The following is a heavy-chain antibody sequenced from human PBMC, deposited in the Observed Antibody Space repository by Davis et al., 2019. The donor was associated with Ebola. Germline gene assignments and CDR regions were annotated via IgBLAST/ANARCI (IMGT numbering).Heavy chain of an antibody. J-gene: IGHJ4*02. V-gene: IGHV3-13*01. CDR3: ARGGGITMIVD. D-gene: IGHD3-22*01. Sequence: GESLKISCAVSGFTFSSYDMHWVRQPTGKGLEWVSTIGTAGDTYYSGSVKGRFTISRENAKNSLHLQMNSLRDEDTAVYYCARGGGITMIVDWGQGTLVTVSS. CDR1: GFTFSSYD. CDR2: IGTAGDT.